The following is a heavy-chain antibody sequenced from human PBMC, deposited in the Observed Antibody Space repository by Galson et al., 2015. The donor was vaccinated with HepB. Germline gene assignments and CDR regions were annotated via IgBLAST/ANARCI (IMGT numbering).Heavy chain of an antibody. CDR2: INPNSGGT. D-gene: IGHD6-13*01. Sequence: SVKVSCKASGYIFTGYHMHWVRQAPGQGLEWMGWINPNSGGTNSPQKFQGRVTMTRDTSISTAYMELSRLRSDDTATYYCARGGGSSSWYAAFDIGGQGTMVTVSS. J-gene: IGHJ3*02. CDR3: ARGGGSSSWYAAFDI. CDR1: GYIFTGYH. V-gene: IGHV1-2*02.